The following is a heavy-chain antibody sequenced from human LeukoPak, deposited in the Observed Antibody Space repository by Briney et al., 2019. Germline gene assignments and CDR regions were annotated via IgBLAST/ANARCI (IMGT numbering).Heavy chain of an antibody. CDR1: GGSISNKY. Sequence: SETLSLTCTVSGGSISNKYWSWIRQPAGKGLEWIGRIYTSGSTNYNPSLKSRVTISVDTSKNQFSLKLSSVTAADTAVYYCAREKIGYYDGSGRGWFDPWGQGTLVTVSS. D-gene: IGHD3-22*01. CDR2: IYTSGST. V-gene: IGHV4-4*07. CDR3: AREKIGYYDGSGRGWFDP. J-gene: IGHJ5*02.